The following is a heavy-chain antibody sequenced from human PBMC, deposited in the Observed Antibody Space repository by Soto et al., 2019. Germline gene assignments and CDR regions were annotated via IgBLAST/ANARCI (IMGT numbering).Heavy chain of an antibody. J-gene: IGHJ5*02. CDR2: IYYSGST. Sequence: PSETLSLTCTFSGASIATYYWSWIRQPPGKGLEWIGYIYYSGSTNYNPSLKSRVSISVDTSKNQFSLKLSSVTAADTAVYYCARFREASWFDPWGQGTLVTVSS. V-gene: IGHV4-59*01. CDR3: ARFREASWFDP. D-gene: IGHD3-10*01. CDR1: GASIATYY.